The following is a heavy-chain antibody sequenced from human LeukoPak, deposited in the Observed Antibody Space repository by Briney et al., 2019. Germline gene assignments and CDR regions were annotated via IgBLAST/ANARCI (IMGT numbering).Heavy chain of an antibody. V-gene: IGHV4-31*03. J-gene: IGHJ5*02. CDR3: AREIYDFWSGYFHTFDP. CDR1: GGSISSGGYY. Sequence: SQTLSLTCTVSGGSISSGGYYWGWIRQHPGKGLEWIGYIYYSGSTYYNPSLKSRVTISVDTSKNQFSLKLSSVTAADTAVYYCAREIYDFWSGYFHTFDPWGQGTLVTVSS. CDR2: IYYSGST. D-gene: IGHD3-3*01.